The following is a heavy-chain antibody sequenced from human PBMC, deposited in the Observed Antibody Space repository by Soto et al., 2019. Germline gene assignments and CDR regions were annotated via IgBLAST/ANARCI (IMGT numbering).Heavy chain of an antibody. CDR1: GFTFSSYS. CDR2: ISSSSSTI. Sequence: GGSLRLSCAASGFTFSSYSMNWVRQAPGKGLEWVSYISSSSSTIYYADYVKGRFTISRDNAKNSLYLQMNSLRAEDTAVYYCARASAWNGMDVWGQGTTVTVSS. D-gene: IGHD3-10*01. CDR3: ARASAWNGMDV. V-gene: IGHV3-48*01. J-gene: IGHJ6*02.